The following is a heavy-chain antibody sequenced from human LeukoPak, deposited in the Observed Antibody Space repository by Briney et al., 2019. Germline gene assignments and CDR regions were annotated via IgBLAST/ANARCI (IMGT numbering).Heavy chain of an antibody. CDR2: ISAYNGNT. D-gene: IGHD3-10*01. CDR3: ARDPSFYGSGSYYPPYYYYYYGMDV. J-gene: IGHJ6*02. CDR1: GYTFTSYG. Sequence: ASVKVSCKASGYTFTSYGISWVRQAPGQGLEWMGWISAYNGNTNYAQKLQGRVTMTTDTSTSTAYMELRSLRSDDTAVYYCARDPSFYGSGSYYPPYYYYYYGMDVWGQGTTVTVSS. V-gene: IGHV1-18*01.